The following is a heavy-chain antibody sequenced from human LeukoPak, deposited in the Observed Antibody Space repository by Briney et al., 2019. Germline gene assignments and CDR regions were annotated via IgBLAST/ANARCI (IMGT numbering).Heavy chain of an antibody. CDR3: ARVAFRVAAASFDY. Sequence: GGSLRLSCAASGFTFSSYAMNWVRQAPGKGLEWVSSISSSSSYIYYADSVKGRFTISRDNAKNSLYLQMNSLRAEDTAVYYCARVAFRVAAASFDYWGQGTLVTVSS. J-gene: IGHJ4*02. CDR1: GFTFSSYA. D-gene: IGHD6-13*01. CDR2: ISSSSSYI. V-gene: IGHV3-21*01.